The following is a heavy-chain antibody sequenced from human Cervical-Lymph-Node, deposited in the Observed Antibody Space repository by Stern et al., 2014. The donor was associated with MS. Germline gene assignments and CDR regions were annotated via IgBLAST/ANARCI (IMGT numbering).Heavy chain of an antibody. D-gene: IGHD3-22*01. CDR3: ARRDYYDSSGYYGDAFDI. CDR2: IIPMFGKT. CDR1: GGTFSSYA. V-gene: IGHV1-69*01. J-gene: IGHJ3*02. Sequence: QLVQSGAEVKKPGSSVKVSCKASGGTFSSYAISWVRQAPGRGLEWMGEIIPMFGKTKYAQKFQGRVTIIADGSTTTAYMELSSLRSEDTAVYYCARRDYYDSSGYYGDAFDIWGQGTMVTVSS.